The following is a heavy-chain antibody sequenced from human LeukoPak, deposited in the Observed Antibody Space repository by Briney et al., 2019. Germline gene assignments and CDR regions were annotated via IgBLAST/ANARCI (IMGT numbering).Heavy chain of an antibody. Sequence: GGSLRLSCAASGFTFSSYAMHWVRQAPGKGLEWVAVISYDGSNKYYADSVKGRFTISRDNSKNTLYLQMNSLRAEDTAVYYWGRDLGGGTRHCFAPWGRGTLVTVSS. CDR2: ISYDGSNK. J-gene: IGHJ5*02. D-gene: IGHD1-1*01. CDR3: GRDLGGGTRHCFAP. CDR1: GFTFSSYA. V-gene: IGHV3-30-3*01.